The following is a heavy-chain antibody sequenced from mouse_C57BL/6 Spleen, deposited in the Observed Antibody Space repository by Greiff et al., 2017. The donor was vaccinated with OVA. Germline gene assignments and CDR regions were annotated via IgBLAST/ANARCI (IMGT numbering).Heavy chain of an antibody. Sequence: VQLQQSGPELVKPGASVKISCKASGYSFTSYYIHWVKQRPGQGLEWIGWIYPGSGNTKYNEKFKGKATLTADTSSSTAYMQLSSLTSEDSAVYCCARGGDYSWCAYWGQGTLVTVSA. V-gene: IGHV1-66*01. D-gene: IGHD2-13*01. CDR1: GYSFTSYY. CDR3: ARGGDYSWCAY. J-gene: IGHJ3*01. CDR2: IYPGSGNT.